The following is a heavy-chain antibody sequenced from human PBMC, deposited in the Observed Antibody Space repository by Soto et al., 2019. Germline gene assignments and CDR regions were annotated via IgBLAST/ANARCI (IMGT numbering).Heavy chain of an antibody. D-gene: IGHD4-17*01. V-gene: IGHV1-18*01. CDR1: GYRFTSYG. Sequence: GTSVKLSCEASGYRFTSYGISWVRQAPKQGLEWMGWISAYNGNTNYAQKLQGRVTMTTDTSTSTAYMELRSLRSDDTAVYYCARDLMYGDYVFGDFDYWGQGTLVTVSS. CDR2: ISAYNGNT. CDR3: ARDLMYGDYVFGDFDY. J-gene: IGHJ4*02.